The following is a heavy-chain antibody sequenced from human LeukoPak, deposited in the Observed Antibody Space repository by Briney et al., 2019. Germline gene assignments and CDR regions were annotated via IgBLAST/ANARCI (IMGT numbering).Heavy chain of an antibody. CDR2: MNPNSGNT. D-gene: IGHD3-3*01. V-gene: IGHV1-8*01. CDR1: GYTFTSYD. J-gene: IGHJ6*03. CDR3: AKRGDFWSGYYTDYYYYMDV. Sequence: ASVKVSCKASGYTFTSYDINWMRQATGQGLEWMGWMNPNSGNTGYAQKFQGRVTMTRDTSISTAYMELSSLRSEDTAVYYCAKRGDFWSGYYTDYYYYMDVWGKGTTVTVSS.